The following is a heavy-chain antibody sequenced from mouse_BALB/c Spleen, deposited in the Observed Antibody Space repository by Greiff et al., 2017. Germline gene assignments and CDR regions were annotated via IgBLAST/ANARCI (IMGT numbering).Heavy chain of an antibody. Sequence: DVQLVESGGGLVKPGGSLKLSCAASGFTFSSYAMSWVRQTPEKRLEWVATISSGGSYTYYPDSVKGRFTISRDNAKNTLYLQMSSLRSEDTAMYYCARHDYYGSSYDYYAMDYWGQGTSVTVSS. D-gene: IGHD1-1*01. CDR1: GFTFSSYA. CDR2: ISSGGSYT. CDR3: ARHDYYGSSYDYYAMDY. J-gene: IGHJ4*01. V-gene: IGHV5-9-3*01.